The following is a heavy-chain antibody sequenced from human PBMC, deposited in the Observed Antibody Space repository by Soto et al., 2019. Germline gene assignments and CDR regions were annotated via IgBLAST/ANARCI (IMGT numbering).Heavy chain of an antibody. V-gene: IGHV3-33*01. D-gene: IGHD5-18*01. CDR1: GFTFSSYG. J-gene: IGHJ6*02. Sequence: QVQLVESGGGVVQPGRSLRLSCAASGFTFSSYGMHWVRQAPGKGLEWVAVIWYDGSNKYYADSVKGRFTISRDNSKNTLYLQKNSRRAEDTAVYYCARDQADTTMGYYYYYGMDVWGQGTTVTVSS. CDR2: IWYDGSNK. CDR3: ARDQADTTMGYYYYYGMDV.